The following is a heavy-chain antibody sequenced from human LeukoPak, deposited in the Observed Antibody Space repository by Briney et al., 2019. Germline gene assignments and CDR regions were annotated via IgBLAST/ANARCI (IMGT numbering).Heavy chain of an antibody. CDR1: GGSFSGYY. D-gene: IGHD6-6*01. CDR3: ARFKGIAARPFDY. V-gene: IGHV4-34*01. CDR2: INHSGST. J-gene: IGHJ4*02. Sequence: SETPSLTCAVYGGSFSGYYWSWIRQPPGKGLEWIGEINHSGSTNYNPSLKSRVTISVDTSKNQFSLKLSSVTAADTAVYYCARFKGIAARPFDYWGQGTLVTVSS.